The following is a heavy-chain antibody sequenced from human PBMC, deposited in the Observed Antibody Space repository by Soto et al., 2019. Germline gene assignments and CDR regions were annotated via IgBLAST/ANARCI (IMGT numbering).Heavy chain of an antibody. Sequence: GGSLRLSCAASGLTVINNFMNWVRQAPGKGLEWVSIIYDDGAEYYADSVKGRFTISRDTSKNTLFLQMNSLRAEDTATYYCARAYYGNHFDYWGQGTLVTVSS. CDR3: ARAYYGNHFDY. CDR2: IYDDGAE. J-gene: IGHJ4*02. CDR1: GLTVINNF. D-gene: IGHD3-16*01. V-gene: IGHV3-53*01.